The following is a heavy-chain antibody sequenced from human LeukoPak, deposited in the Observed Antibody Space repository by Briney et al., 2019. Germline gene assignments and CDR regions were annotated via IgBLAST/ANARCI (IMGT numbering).Heavy chain of an antibody. CDR3: ARVPRYCSSTSCPPDAFDI. CDR1: GFTFSSYS. V-gene: IGHV3-48*01. D-gene: IGHD2-2*01. J-gene: IGHJ3*02. CDR2: ISSSSSTI. Sequence: PGGSLRLXCAASGFTFSSYSMNWVRQAPGKGLEWVSYISSSSSTIYYADSVKGRFTISRDNAKNSLYLQMNSLRAEDTAVYYCARVPRYCSSTSCPPDAFDIWGQGTMVTVSS.